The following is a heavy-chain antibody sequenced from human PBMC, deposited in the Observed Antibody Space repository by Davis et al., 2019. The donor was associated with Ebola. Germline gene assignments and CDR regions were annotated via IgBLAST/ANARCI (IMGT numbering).Heavy chain of an antibody. J-gene: IGHJ4*02. CDR3: ARARGSGYDYVDY. CDR1: GGSISSGDYY. Sequence: PSETLSLTCTVSGGSISSGDYYWSWIRQPPGKGLEWIGYIYYSGSTYYNPSLKSRVTISVDTSKNQFSLKLSSVTAADTAVYYCARARGSGYDYVDYWGQGTLVTVSS. V-gene: IGHV4-30-4*01. CDR2: IYYSGST. D-gene: IGHD5-12*01.